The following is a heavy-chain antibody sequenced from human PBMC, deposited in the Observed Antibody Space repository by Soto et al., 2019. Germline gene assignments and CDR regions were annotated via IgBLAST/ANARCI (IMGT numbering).Heavy chain of an antibody. CDR3: ARDGPLYYGSGSYYRNYYYGMDV. CDR2: IYYSGST. CDR1: GGSISSYY. J-gene: IGHJ6*02. D-gene: IGHD3-10*01. V-gene: IGHV4-59*01. Sequence: SETLSLTCTVSGGSISSYYWSWIRQPPGKGLEWIGYIYYSGSTNYNPSLKSRVTISVDTSKNQFSLKLSSVTAADTAVYYCARDGPLYYGSGSYYRNYYYGMDVWGQGTTVTVSS.